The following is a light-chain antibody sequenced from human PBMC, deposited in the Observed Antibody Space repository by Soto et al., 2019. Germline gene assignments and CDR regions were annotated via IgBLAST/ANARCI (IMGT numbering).Light chain of an antibody. CDR1: QGISSY. CDR2: AAS. J-gene: IGKJ4*01. Sequence: AIRMTQPPSSFSASTGDRVTITCRASQGISSYLAWYQQKPGKAPKLLIYAASTLQSGVPSRFSGSGSGTDFTLTISCLQSEDFATYYCQQYYSYPLLTFGGGTKVEIK. V-gene: IGKV1-8*01. CDR3: QQYYSYPLLT.